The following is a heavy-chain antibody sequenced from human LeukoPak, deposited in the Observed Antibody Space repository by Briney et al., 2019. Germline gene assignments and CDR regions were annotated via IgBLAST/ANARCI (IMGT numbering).Heavy chain of an antibody. CDR2: IKQDGSEK. D-gene: IGHD2-2*03. V-gene: IGHV3-7*01. J-gene: IGHJ5*02. CDR3: ARDGYCSSTSCYSSTNWFDP. Sequence: PGGSLRLSCAASGFTFSSYWMSWVRQAPGKELEWVANIKQDGSEKYYVDSVKGRFTISRDNAKNSLYLQMNSLRAEDTAVYYCARDGYCSSTSCYSSTNWFDPWGQGTLVTVSS. CDR1: GFTFSSYW.